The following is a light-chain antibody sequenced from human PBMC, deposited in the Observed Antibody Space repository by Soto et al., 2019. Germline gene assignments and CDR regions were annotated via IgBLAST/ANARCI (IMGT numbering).Light chain of an antibody. V-gene: IGLV2-11*01. J-gene: IGLJ1*01. CDR3: CSYTSSATYV. CDR2: NVT. Sequence: QSVLIQPPSVSGSPGQSVTISCTGTSSDVGSYDYVSWYQQHPGTVPKPMIYNVTTQPSGVPDRFSGSRSGNSASMTISGLQAEYEADYSCCSYTSSATYVFETGTKLTVL. CDR1: SSDVGSYDY.